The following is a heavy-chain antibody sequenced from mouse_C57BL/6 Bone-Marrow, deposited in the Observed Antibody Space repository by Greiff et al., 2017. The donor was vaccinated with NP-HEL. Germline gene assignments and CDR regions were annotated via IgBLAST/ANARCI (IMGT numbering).Heavy chain of an antibody. V-gene: IGHV10-1*01. Sequence: EVKVVESGGGLVQPKGSLKLSCAASGFSFNTYAMNWVRQAPGKGLEWVARIRSKSNNYATYYADSVKDRFTISRDDSESMLYLQMNNLKTEDTAMYYCVRHEAYYREIGYFDVWGTGTTVTVSS. CDR2: IRSKSNNYAT. CDR1: GFSFNTYA. CDR3: VRHEAYYREIGYFDV. J-gene: IGHJ1*03. D-gene: IGHD2-12*01.